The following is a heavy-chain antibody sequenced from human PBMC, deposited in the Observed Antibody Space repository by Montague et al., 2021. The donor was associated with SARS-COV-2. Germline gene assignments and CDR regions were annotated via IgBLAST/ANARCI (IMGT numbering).Heavy chain of an antibody. V-gene: IGHV4-34*01. D-gene: IGHD3-3*01. Sequence: SETLSLTCAVSGGSFSGYWWTWIRQPPGKGLEWIGEIHYTGSTTYNPSLKSRVTTSVDKSKNQFSLMLTSLTAADTAVYYCARAQKTIFVMVIPPYYFDFWGQGTLVTVSS. J-gene: IGHJ4*02. CDR1: GGSFSGYW. CDR3: ARAQKTIFVMVIPPYYFDF. CDR2: IHYTGST.